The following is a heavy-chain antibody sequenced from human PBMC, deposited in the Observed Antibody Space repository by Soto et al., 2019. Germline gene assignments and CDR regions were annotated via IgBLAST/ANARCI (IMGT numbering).Heavy chain of an antibody. Sequence: QVQLQESGPGLVKPSQTLSLTCTVSGGSITTGGSYWSWIRQHPGKGLEWIGNIYHSGNTYYNPSLKSRLTISVDTSKTRFSLMVDSVTAADTAVYYCARARFQVLYGKPYFDSWGQGTLVTVSS. J-gene: IGHJ4*02. V-gene: IGHV4-31*03. CDR1: GGSITTGGSY. D-gene: IGHD2-2*02. CDR2: IYHSGNT. CDR3: ARARFQVLYGKPYFDS.